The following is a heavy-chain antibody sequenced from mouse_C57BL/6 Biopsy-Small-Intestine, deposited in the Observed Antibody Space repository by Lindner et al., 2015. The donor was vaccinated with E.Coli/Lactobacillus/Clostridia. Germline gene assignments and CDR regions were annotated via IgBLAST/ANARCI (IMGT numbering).Heavy chain of an antibody. CDR2: T. CDR3: ARSRNWDAAMDY. D-gene: IGHD4-1*01. Sequence: TKYNEKFKGKATLTVEKSSNTVYLELSRLTSDDSAVYYCARSRNWDAAMDYWGQGTSVTVSS. V-gene: IGHV1-47*01. J-gene: IGHJ4*01.